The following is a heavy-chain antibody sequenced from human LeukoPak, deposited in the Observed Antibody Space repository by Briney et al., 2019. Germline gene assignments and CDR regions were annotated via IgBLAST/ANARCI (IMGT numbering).Heavy chain of an antibody. J-gene: IGHJ5*02. CDR2: IYTSGST. CDR3: ARDLNNWNPNWFDP. Sequence: SETLSLTCTVSGGSISSYYWSWIRQPAGKGLEWIGRIYTSGSTNYNPSLKSRVTMSLDTSKNQFSLKLRSVTAADTAVYYCARDLNNWNPNWFDPWGQGILVTVSS. V-gene: IGHV4-4*07. CDR1: GGSISSYY. D-gene: IGHD1-20*01.